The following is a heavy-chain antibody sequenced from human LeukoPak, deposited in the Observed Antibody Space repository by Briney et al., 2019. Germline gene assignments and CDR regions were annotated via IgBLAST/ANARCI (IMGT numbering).Heavy chain of an antibody. CDR2: IIPIFGTA. D-gene: IGHD1-7*01. CDR1: GGTFSSYA. Sequence: ASVKVSCKASGGTFSSYAISWVRQAPGQGLEWMGGIIPIFGTANYAQKFQGRVTITTDESTSTAYMELSSLRSEDTAVYYCARVFSNWNYVGYWFDPWGQGTLVTVSS. V-gene: IGHV1-69*05. J-gene: IGHJ5*02. CDR3: ARVFSNWNYVGYWFDP.